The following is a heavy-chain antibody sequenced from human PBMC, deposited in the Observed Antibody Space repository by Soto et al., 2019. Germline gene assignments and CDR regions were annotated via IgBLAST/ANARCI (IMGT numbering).Heavy chain of an antibody. CDR3: ETEHTLYYDFWSGPYFDY. CDR2: FDPEDGET. Sequence: ASVKVSCKVSGYTLTELSMHWVRQAPGKGLEWMGGFDPEDGETIYAQKFQGRVTMTEDTSTDTAYMELSSLRSEDTAVYYCETEHTLYYDFWSGPYFDYWGQGTLVTVSS. V-gene: IGHV1-24*01. J-gene: IGHJ4*02. D-gene: IGHD3-3*01. CDR1: GYTLTELS.